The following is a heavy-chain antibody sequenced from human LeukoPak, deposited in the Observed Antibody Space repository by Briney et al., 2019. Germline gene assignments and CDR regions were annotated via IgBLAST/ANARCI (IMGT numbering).Heavy chain of an antibody. Sequence: GASVKVSCKASGYTFTGYYAHWVRQAPGQGLEWMGWINPNSGGTNYAQKFQGRVTMTRDTSISTAYMELSRLRSDDTAVYYCARSYDSSGYYFEGDWFDPWGQGTLVTVSS. J-gene: IGHJ5*02. CDR3: ARSYDSSGYYFEGDWFDP. CDR2: INPNSGGT. D-gene: IGHD3-22*01. V-gene: IGHV1-2*02. CDR1: GYTFTGYY.